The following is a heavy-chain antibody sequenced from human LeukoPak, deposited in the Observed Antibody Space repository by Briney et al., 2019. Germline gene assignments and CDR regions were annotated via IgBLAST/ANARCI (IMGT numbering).Heavy chain of an antibody. CDR2: IYYSGST. Sequence: SETLSLTCTVSGGSISSYYWSWIRQPPGKGLEWIGYIYYSGSTNYNPSLKSRVTISVDTSKNQFSLKLSSVTAADTAVYYCAREAISSMVQGVIYRMCAFDIWGQGTMVTVSS. J-gene: IGHJ3*02. CDR3: AREAISSMVQGVIYRMCAFDI. V-gene: IGHV4-59*01. CDR1: GGSISSYY. D-gene: IGHD3-10*01.